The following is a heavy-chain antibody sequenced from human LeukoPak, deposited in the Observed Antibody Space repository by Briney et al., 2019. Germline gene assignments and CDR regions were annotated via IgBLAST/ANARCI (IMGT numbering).Heavy chain of an antibody. J-gene: IGHJ3*02. V-gene: IGHV3-23*01. CDR3: AREMATGYDAFDI. Sequence: GGSLRLSCAASGFTFSSYAMSWVRQAPGKGLEWVAAISAGGDSTYYADSVKGRFTISRDNAKNSLYLQMNSLRAEDTAVYYCAREMATGYDAFDIWGQGTMVTVSS. CDR2: ISAGGDST. CDR1: GFTFSSYA. D-gene: IGHD5-24*01.